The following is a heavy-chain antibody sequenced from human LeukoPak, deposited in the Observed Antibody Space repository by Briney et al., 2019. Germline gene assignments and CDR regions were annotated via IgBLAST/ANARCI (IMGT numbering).Heavy chain of an antibody. J-gene: IGHJ4*02. CDR3: ARGGGPYCSGGSCYSPAAPNDY. D-gene: IGHD2-15*01. V-gene: IGHV4-34*01. CDR1: GWSFSGYY. Sequence: SETLSLTCAVYGWSFSGYYWSWIRQPPGKGLEWIGEIYHSGSTNYNPSLKSRVTISVDTSKNQFSLKLSSVTAADTAVYYCARGGGPYCSGGSCYSPAAPNDYWGQGTLVTVSS. CDR2: IYHSGST.